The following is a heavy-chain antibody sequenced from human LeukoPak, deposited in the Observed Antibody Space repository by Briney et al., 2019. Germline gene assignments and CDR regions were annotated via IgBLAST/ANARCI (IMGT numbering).Heavy chain of an antibody. J-gene: IGHJ4*02. CDR3: ARYDSRGSASTRFDY. V-gene: IGHV4-38-2*01. Sequence: SETLSLTCAVSGYSLGKNYYWGWIRQPPGKGLEWIGRIYGTGSTSYNPSLMNRVTMSVDTSKNHFSLKLTSVTVADTAVYYCARYDSRGSASTRFDYWGQGILVTISS. CDR1: GYSLGKNYY. D-gene: IGHD3-16*01. CDR2: IYGTGST.